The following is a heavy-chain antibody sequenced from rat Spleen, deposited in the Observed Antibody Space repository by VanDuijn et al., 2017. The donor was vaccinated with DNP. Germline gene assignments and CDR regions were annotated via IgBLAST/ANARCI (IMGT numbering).Heavy chain of an antibody. CDR3: AETITTGYGVDS. V-gene: IGHV5-7*01. J-gene: IGHJ4*01. CDR1: GFTFSDYS. CDR2: IVYDGSSS. D-gene: IGHD1-11*01. Sequence: EVQLVESGGGLVQPGRSLKLSCAASGFTFSDYSMAWVRQAPKKGLEWVATIVYDGSSSFYGDSVTGRFTVSRDNAKNTLYLQMDSLKSEDTATYYCAETITTGYGVDSWGQGTSVTVSS.